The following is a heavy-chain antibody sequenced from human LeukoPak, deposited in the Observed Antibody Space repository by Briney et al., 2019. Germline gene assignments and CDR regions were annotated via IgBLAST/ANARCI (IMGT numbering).Heavy chain of an antibody. J-gene: IGHJ4*02. CDR3: ARGNGVRGDFDY. CDR1: GFTFSSYA. D-gene: IGHD3-10*01. CDR2: IIPIFGTT. Sequence: GGSLRLSCAASGFTFSSYAMSWVRQAPGKGLEWMGAIIPIFGTTNYAQKLKGRVTITADESTSTAYMELSSLRSEDTAVYYCARGNGVRGDFDYWGQGTLVTVSS. V-gene: IGHV1-69*01.